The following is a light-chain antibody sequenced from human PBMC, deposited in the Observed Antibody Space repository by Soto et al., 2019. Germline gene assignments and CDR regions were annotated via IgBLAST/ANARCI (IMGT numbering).Light chain of an antibody. CDR2: DAS. Sequence: DIHMTQSPSTLSASLGDRVSITCRASQSINSWLAWYQQKPGKAPKLLIYDASSLQSGVPSRFSGSESGAEFTLTISGLQPDDFATYYCQQADSFPLTFGGGTKVEIK. CDR1: QSINSW. V-gene: IGKV1-5*01. CDR3: QQADSFPLT. J-gene: IGKJ4*01.